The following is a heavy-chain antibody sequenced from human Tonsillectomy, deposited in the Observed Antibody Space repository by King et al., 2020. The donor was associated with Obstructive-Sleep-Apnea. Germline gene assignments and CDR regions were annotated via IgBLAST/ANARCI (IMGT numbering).Heavy chain of an antibody. CDR1: GGSIFSSSHF. J-gene: IGHJ4*02. CDR3: AGEKIGKIGYYDY. Sequence: QLVESGPGLVKPSETLSLTCTVSGGSIFSSSHFWGWIRQPPGKGLEWIGSIFHSGSTYYNPSLKSRVTLSVDTSKNQFSLKLSSVTAADTAIYSCAGEKIGKIGYYDYWGQGTLVTVSS. D-gene: IGHD2/OR15-2a*01. CDR2: IFHSGST. V-gene: IGHV4-39*07.